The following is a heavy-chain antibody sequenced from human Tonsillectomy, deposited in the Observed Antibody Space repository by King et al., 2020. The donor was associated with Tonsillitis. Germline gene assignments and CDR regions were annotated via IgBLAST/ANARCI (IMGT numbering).Heavy chain of an antibody. D-gene: IGHD3-10*01. J-gene: IGHJ5*01. Sequence: VQLVESGGGVVQPGGSLRLSCAASGFTFSNYGMHWVRQAPGKGPEWVAFIRSDGSNKFYADSVKGRFVIFRDNSKNTLYLQMNSLGAEDTAVYYCAKGGDGFGSWGQGTLVTVSS. CDR2: IRSDGSNK. V-gene: IGHV3-30*02. CDR3: AKGGDGFGS. CDR1: GFTFSNYG.